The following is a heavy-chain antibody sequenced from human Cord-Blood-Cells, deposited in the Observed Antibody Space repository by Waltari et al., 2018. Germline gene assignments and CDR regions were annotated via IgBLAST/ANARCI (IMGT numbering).Heavy chain of an antibody. CDR2: IYHSGST. J-gene: IGHJ3*02. Sequence: QVQLQESGPGLVKLSGTLSLTCAVSGGSISSSNWWSWVRQPPGKGLEWIGEIYHSGSTNYTPSLKSRVTISVDKSKNQCSLKLSAVTAADTDVYYCARKTGDRDAFDIWGQGTMVTVSS. CDR1: GGSISSSNW. D-gene: IGHD7-27*01. CDR3: ARKTGDRDAFDI. V-gene: IGHV4-4*02.